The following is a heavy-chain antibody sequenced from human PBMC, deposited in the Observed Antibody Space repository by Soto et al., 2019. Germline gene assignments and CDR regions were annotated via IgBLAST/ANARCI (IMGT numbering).Heavy chain of an antibody. CDR2: ISWNSGSI. J-gene: IGHJ4*02. D-gene: IGHD2-15*01. V-gene: IGHV3-9*01. Sequence: DVQLVESGGGLVQPGRSLRLSCAASGFTFDDYAMHWVRQAPGKGLEWVSGISWNSGSIGYADSVKGRFTISRDNAKNSLYLQMNSLRAEDAALYYCAKDKYCSGGSCCGSAYYFDYWGQGTLVTVSS. CDR1: GFTFDDYA. CDR3: AKDKYCSGGSCCGSAYYFDY.